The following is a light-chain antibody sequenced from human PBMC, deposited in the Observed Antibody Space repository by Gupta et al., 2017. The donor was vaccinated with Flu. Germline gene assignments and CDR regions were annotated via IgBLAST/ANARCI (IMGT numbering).Light chain of an antibody. V-gene: IGKV4-1*01. CDR1: QTILFISNNKDW. Sequence: DVVMTPSTDSLAGSLVARATIKCRSSQTILFISNNKDWLAWYQQKPGQPPKLLISWASTRQAGVPDRFRGSGSGTDFTLTISSLKTEDEAIYYCQQYSRTPRTFGHGTKVEIK. J-gene: IGKJ1*01. CDR2: WAS. CDR3: QQYSRTPRT.